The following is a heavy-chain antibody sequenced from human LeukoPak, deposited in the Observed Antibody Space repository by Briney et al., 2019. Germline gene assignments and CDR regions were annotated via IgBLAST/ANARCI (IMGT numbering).Heavy chain of an antibody. CDR1: GASLSGGYFY. Sequence: SETLSLTCTVSGASLSGGYFYWSWIRQHPGRGLEWIGYISYSGDTAYNPSLRSRVTMSMDTSKSHFSLKLSSVTAADTAVYYCARAQRWLQFIDYWGQGTLVTVSS. J-gene: IGHJ4*02. V-gene: IGHV4-31*03. CDR2: ISYSGDT. D-gene: IGHD5-24*01. CDR3: ARAQRWLQFIDY.